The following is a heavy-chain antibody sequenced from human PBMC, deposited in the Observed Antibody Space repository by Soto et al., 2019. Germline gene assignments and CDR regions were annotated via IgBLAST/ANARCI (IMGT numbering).Heavy chain of an antibody. CDR1: GGSISSGDYY. CDR2: IYYSGSV. D-gene: IGHD6-13*01. J-gene: IGHJ4*02. CDR3: ARGATAGTGLFDH. V-gene: IGHV4-30-4*01. Sequence: SETLSLTCTVSGGSISSGDYYWSWIRQPPGKGLEWIGYIYYSGSVHYNPSLKSRVTISVDRSKNQFSLDLSSVTAADTAVYYCARGATAGTGLFDHWGQGTLVTVSS.